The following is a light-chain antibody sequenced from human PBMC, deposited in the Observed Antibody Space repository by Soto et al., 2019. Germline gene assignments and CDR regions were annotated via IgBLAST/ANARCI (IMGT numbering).Light chain of an antibody. Sequence: QSVLTQPASVSGSPGQSITISCTGTSSDVGGYNYVSWHQLLPGKAPKLMLYEVSNRPSGVSNRFSGSKSGNTASLTISGLQAEDEADYYCSSYTSSATYVFGTGTKVTVL. V-gene: IGLV2-14*01. CDR1: SSDVGGYNY. CDR3: SSYTSSATYV. J-gene: IGLJ1*01. CDR2: EVS.